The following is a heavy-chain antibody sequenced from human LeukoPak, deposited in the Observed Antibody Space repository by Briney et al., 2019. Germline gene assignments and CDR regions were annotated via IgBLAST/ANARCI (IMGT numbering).Heavy chain of an antibody. CDR2: IGGGPV. Sequence: GGSLRLSCVASGLAFSNYAMPWVRQAPGKGLDWVSTIGGGPVYYADSVRGRFTISRDNSKNTLFLQMNSLRAEDTAIYYCAKDSYSHNGIYDALDIWGQGTMVTVSS. J-gene: IGHJ3*02. V-gene: IGHV3-23*01. D-gene: IGHD2-8*01. CDR3: AKDSYSHNGIYDALDI. CDR1: GLAFSNYA.